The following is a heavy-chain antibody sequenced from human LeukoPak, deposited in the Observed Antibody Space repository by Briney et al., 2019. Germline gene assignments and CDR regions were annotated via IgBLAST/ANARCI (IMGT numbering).Heavy chain of an antibody. CDR2: IGTSGGDI. J-gene: IGHJ4*02. V-gene: IGHV3-23*01. CDR3: ARDPNWGSGY. D-gene: IGHD7-27*01. Sequence: GESLKISCAASGLTFSNYVMIWVRQAPGKGLEWVSIIGTSGGDIHYADSVKGRFSISRDNSKNTLSLQMNSLRVDDTAVYYCARDPNWGSGYWGQGTLVTVSS. CDR1: GLTFSNYV.